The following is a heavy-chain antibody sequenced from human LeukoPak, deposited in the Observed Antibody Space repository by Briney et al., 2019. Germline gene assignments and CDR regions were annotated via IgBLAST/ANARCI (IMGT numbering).Heavy chain of an antibody. CDR1: GGTFSSYA. V-gene: IGHV1-69*13. Sequence: SVKVSCKASGGTFSSYAISWVRQAPGQGLEWMGGIIPIFGTANYAQKFQGRVTITADESTSTAYMELSSLRSEDTAVYYCARVTTVTRNFDYWGQGTLVTVSS. D-gene: IGHD4-11*01. J-gene: IGHJ4*02. CDR2: IIPIFGTA. CDR3: ARVTTVTRNFDY.